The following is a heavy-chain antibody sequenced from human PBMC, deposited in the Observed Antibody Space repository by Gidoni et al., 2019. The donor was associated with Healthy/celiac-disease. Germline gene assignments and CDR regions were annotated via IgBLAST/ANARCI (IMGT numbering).Heavy chain of an antibody. CDR2: ISYDGSNK. CDR1: GFPFSSYG. V-gene: IGHV3-30*03. CDR3: ASAGAEITMIVS. D-gene: IGHD3-22*01. Sequence: QVQLVESGGGVVQPGRSLRLSCAAPGFPFSSYGMHWVRQAPGKGLEWVAVISYDGSNKYYADSVKGRFTISRDNSKNTLYLQMNSLRAEDTAVYYCASAGAEITMIVSWGQGTLVTVSS. J-gene: IGHJ4*02.